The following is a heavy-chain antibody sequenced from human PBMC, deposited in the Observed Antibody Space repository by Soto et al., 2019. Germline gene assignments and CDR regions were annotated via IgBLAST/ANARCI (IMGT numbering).Heavy chain of an antibody. D-gene: IGHD4-17*01. CDR1: GGSFSGYY. V-gene: IGHV4-34*01. J-gene: IGHJ5*02. CDR2: INHSGST. CDR3: ARVPPTVTTNWFDP. Sequence: QVQLQQWGAGLLKPSETLSLTCAVYGGSFSGYYWSWIRQPPGKGLEWIGEINHSGSTNYNPSLKSRVTISVDTSKNQFSLKLSSVTAADTAVYYCARVPPTVTTNWFDPWGQGTLVTVSS.